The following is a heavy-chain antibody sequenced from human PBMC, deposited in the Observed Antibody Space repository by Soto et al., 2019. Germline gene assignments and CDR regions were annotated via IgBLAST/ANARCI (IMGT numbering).Heavy chain of an antibody. Sequence: QLQLQESGPGLVKPSETLSLTCTVSGGSISSSSYYWGWIRQPPGKGLEWIGSIYYSGSTHYNPSLKPRPTIPLDTSNTPFSLKLSSVTAADTAVYYCASLNGHFPDYFQHWGQGTLVTVSS. CDR1: GGSISSSSYY. V-gene: IGHV4-39*01. J-gene: IGHJ1*01. CDR2: IYYSGST. CDR3: ASLNGHFPDYFQH. D-gene: IGHD3-3*02.